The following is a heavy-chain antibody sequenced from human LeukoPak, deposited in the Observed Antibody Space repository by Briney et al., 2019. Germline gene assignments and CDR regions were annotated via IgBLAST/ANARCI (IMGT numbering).Heavy chain of an antibody. CDR3: AKGTARRPSGNAFDI. CDR1: GSTFSSYA. D-gene: IGHD1-14*01. CDR2: ISGSGGST. J-gene: IGHJ3*02. Sequence: PGGSLRLSCAASGSTFSSYAMSWVRRAPGKGLEWVSAISGSGGSTYYADSVKGRFTISRDNSKNTLYLQMNSLRAEDTAVYYCAKGTARRPSGNAFDIWGQGTMVTVSS. V-gene: IGHV3-23*01.